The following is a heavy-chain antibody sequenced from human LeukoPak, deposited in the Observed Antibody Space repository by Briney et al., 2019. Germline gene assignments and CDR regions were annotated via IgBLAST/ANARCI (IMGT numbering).Heavy chain of an antibody. CDR3: AVDVMATATFDY. Sequence: GGSLRLSCAASGFTFSSYWMSWDRQAPGKGLEWVANIKQDGSEKSYLDSVKGRFTISRDNAKNSLYLQMNSLRAEDTAVYYCAVDVMATATFDYWGQGTLVTVSS. CDR2: IKQDGSEK. J-gene: IGHJ4*02. V-gene: IGHV3-7*01. D-gene: IGHD5-24*01. CDR1: GFTFSSYW.